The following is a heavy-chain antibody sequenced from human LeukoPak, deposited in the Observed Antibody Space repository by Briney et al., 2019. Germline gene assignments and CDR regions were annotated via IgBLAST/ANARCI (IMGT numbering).Heavy chain of an antibody. CDR3: ARHKYGSGSYFDY. J-gene: IGHJ4*02. Sequence: SETLSLTCAVSGGSFSVYYWSWIRQPPGKGLEWIGEVNHLGRTNYNPSLKSRVTISVDTSKNQFSLKLSSVTAADTAVYYCARHKYGSGSYFDYWSQGTLVTVSS. CDR2: VNHLGRT. D-gene: IGHD3-10*01. V-gene: IGHV4-34*01. CDR1: GGSFSVYY.